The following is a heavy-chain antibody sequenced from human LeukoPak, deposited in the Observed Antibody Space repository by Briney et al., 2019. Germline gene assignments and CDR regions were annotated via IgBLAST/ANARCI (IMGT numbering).Heavy chain of an antibody. D-gene: IGHD6-19*01. V-gene: IGHV3-53*01. CDR1: GLTVSSNY. J-gene: IGHJ6*02. CDR2: IYSGGST. CDR3: AKGSSSGWGYYYYGMDV. Sequence: GGSLRLSCAASGLTVSSNYMSWVRQAPGKGLEWVSVIYSGGSTYYADSVKGRFTISRDNSKNTLYLQMNSLRAEDTAVYYCAKGSSSGWGYYYYGMDVWGQGTTVTVSS.